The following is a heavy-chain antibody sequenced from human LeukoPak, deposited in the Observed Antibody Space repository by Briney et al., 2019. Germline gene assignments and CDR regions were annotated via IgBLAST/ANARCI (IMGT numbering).Heavy chain of an antibody. Sequence: SETLSLTCTVSGGSISSDDSYWSWIRQPPGKGLGWIAYTYYSGSTYSTPSLKSRVTISVDTSKNQFSLKLTSVTAADTAVYYCARVSRGGSGSGAFDIWGQGTMVTVSS. CDR1: GGSISSDDSY. V-gene: IGHV4-30-4*01. J-gene: IGHJ3*02. CDR2: TYYSGST. CDR3: ARVSRGGSGSGAFDI. D-gene: IGHD3-10*01.